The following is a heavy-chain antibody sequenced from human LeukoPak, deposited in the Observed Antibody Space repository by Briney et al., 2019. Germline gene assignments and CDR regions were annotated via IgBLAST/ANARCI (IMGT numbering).Heavy chain of an antibody. CDR2: ISVYNGNT. CDR1: GYTFTSYG. J-gene: IGHJ4*02. Sequence: ASVKVSCKASGYTFTSYGISWVRQAPGQGLEWMGWISVYNGNTNYAQKLQGRVTMTTDTSTSTAYMELSRLRSDDTAVYYCARVLVGATQRHFDYWGQGTLVTVSS. V-gene: IGHV1-18*01. CDR3: ARVLVGATQRHFDY. D-gene: IGHD1-26*01.